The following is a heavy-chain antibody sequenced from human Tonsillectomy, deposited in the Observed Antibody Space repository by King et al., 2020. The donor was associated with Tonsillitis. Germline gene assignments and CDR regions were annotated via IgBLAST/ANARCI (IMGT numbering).Heavy chain of an antibody. J-gene: IGHJ4*02. V-gene: IGHV3-33*05. CDR1: GFTFSTYG. CDR2: ISSDGSNK. Sequence: VQLVESGGGVVQPGRSLRLSCTASGFTFSTYGMHWVRQAPGKGLEWVAVISSDGSNKYYAASVKGRFTISRDNSKNTLYLQMSSLRAEDTAVYYCARDHLWLDYYFDYWGERTLVTVSS. D-gene: IGHD5-18*01. CDR3: ARDHLWLDYYFDY.